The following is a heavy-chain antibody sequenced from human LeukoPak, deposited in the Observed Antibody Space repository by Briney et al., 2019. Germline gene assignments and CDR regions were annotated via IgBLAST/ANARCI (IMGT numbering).Heavy chain of an antibody. CDR2: INHSGST. J-gene: IGHJ6*02. D-gene: IGHD6-13*01. V-gene: IGHV4-34*01. CDR3: ARCGDRGSSWPYYYYYGMDV. CDR1: GGSFSGYY. Sequence: SETLSLTCAVYGGSFSGYYWSWIRQPPGKGLKWIGEINHSGSTNYNPSLKSRVTISVDTSKNQFSLKLSSVTAADTAVYYCARCGDRGSSWPYYYYYGMDVWGQGTTVTVSS.